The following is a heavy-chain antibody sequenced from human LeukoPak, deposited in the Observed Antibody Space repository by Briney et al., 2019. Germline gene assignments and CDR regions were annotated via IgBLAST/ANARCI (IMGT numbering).Heavy chain of an antibody. D-gene: IGHD2-2*01. V-gene: IGHV1-69*04. Sequence: GASVKVSCKASGRTFSSYAISWVRQAPGQRLECMGRIIPILGIANYAQKFQGRVTITADKSTSTAYMELSSLRSEDTAVYYCARGPQHLSYALDYWGQGTLVTVSS. CDR2: IIPILGIA. J-gene: IGHJ4*02. CDR1: GRTFSSYA. CDR3: ARGPQHLSYALDY.